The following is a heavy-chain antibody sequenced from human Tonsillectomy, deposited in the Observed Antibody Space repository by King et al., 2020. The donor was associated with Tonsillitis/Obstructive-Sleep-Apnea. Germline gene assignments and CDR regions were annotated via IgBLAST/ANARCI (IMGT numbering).Heavy chain of an antibody. J-gene: IGHJ3*02. CDR2: IYSGGST. Sequence: VQLVESGGGLIQPGGSLRLSGAASGFTVSSTYMTWVRQAPGKGLEWVSIIYSGGSTYHTDSVKGRFTISRDNSKNTLHLQMNSLRGEDTAVYYCARGGRSDAFDIWGQGTMVTVSS. CDR1: GFTVSSTY. CDR3: ARGGRSDAFDI. V-gene: IGHV3-53*01.